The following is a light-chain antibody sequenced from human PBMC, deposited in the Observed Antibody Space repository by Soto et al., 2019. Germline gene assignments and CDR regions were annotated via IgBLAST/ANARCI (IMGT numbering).Light chain of an antibody. CDR1: SSDVGGYNY. V-gene: IGLV2-11*01. CDR3: CSYAGNTLVV. J-gene: IGLJ2*01. Sequence: SVLTQPRSVSGSPGQSVTISCTGTSSDVGGYNYVSWYQQNPGKAPKLMIYDVSKRPSGVSDRFSGSKSANTASLIISGLQAEDEADYYCCSYAGNTLVVFGGGTKVTVL. CDR2: DVS.